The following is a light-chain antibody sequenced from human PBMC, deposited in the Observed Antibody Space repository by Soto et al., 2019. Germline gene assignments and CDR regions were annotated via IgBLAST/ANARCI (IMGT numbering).Light chain of an antibody. CDR3: QKYNSAPPALT. V-gene: IGKV1-27*01. CDR2: AAS. Sequence: DIQMTQSPSYLSASVGYRVTITGRASQGISHYLAWYQQKPGKVPKHLIYAASTLQSGVPSRFSGSGSGTDFTLTLSSLQPEDVASYYCQKYNSAPPALTFGGGTKVEIK. CDR1: QGISHY. J-gene: IGKJ4*01.